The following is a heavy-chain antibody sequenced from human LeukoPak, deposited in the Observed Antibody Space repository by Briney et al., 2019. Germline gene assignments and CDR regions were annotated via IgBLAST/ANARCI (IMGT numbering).Heavy chain of an antibody. CDR1: GFTFSSYG. CDR2: ISGSGGST. Sequence: GGSLRLSCAASGFTFSSYGMSWVRQAPGKGLEWVSAISGSGGSTYYADSVKGRFTISRDNAKNSLDLQMNSLRAEDTAVYYCARDRGAVAGTTLGWFDPWGQGTLVTVSS. CDR3: ARDRGAVAGTTLGWFDP. D-gene: IGHD6-19*01. V-gene: IGHV3-23*01. J-gene: IGHJ5*02.